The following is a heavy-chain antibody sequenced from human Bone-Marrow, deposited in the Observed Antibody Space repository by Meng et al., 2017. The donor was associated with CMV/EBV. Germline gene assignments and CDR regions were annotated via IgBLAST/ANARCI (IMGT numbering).Heavy chain of an antibody. V-gene: IGHV1-46*01. Sequence: ASVKVSCKASGYTFTSYYMHWVRQAPGQGLEWMGIINPSGGSTSYAQKFQGRVTMTRDTSISTAYMELSSLRSEDTAVYYCAVGGPVVTGYWGQGTLVTVSS. CDR2: INPSGGST. CDR3: AVGGPVVTGY. D-gene: IGHD4-23*01. CDR1: GYTFTSYY. J-gene: IGHJ4*02.